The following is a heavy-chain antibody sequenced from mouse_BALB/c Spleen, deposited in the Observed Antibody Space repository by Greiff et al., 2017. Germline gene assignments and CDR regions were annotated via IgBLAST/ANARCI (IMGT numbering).Heavy chain of an antibody. CDR1: GFTFSSYA. CDR2: ISSGGSYT. Sequence: DVKLVESGGGLVKPGGSLKLSCAASGFTFSSYAMSWVRQSPEKRLEWVAEISSGGSYTYYPDTVTGRFTISRDNAKNTLYLEMSSLRSEDTAMYYCARRYDYDAYYFDYWGQGTTLTVSS. D-gene: IGHD2-4*01. J-gene: IGHJ2*01. CDR3: ARRYDYDAYYFDY. V-gene: IGHV5-9-4*01.